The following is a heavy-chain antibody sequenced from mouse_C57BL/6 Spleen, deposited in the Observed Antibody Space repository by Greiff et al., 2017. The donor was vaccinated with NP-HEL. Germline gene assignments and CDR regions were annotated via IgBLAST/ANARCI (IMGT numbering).Heavy chain of an antibody. Sequence: VQLQQSGPELVKPGASVKISCKASGYTFTDYYMNWVKQSHGKSLEWIGDLNPNNGGTSYNQKFKGKATLTVDKSSSTAYMELRSLTSEDSAVYYCARPYYGSSYGGYWGQGTTLTVSS. V-gene: IGHV1-26*01. CDR1: GYTFTDYY. J-gene: IGHJ2*01. CDR2: LNPNNGGT. D-gene: IGHD1-1*01. CDR3: ARPYYGSSYGGY.